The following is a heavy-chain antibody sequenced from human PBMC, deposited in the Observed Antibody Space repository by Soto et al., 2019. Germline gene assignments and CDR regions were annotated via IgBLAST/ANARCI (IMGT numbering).Heavy chain of an antibody. D-gene: IGHD4-17*01. CDR3: AKDLRPDGVLDFDY. J-gene: IGHJ4*02. CDR2: IFQDGRT. Sequence: EVQLLESGGGLVQPGGSLRLSCAASGFTFSTYSMAWVRQAPGRGPGWVSGIFQDGRTHYADSVKGRFTISRDNSRSPVYLQMITLRGEDTAIYYCAKDLRPDGVLDFDYWGQGTLVTVSS. V-gene: IGHV3-23*01. CDR1: GFTFSTYS.